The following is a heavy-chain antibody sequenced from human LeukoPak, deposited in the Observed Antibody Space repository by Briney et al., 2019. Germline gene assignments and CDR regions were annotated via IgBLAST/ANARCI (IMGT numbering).Heavy chain of an antibody. CDR1: GYTFTSYD. Sequence: ASVKVSCKASGYTFTSYDINWVRQATGQGLEWMGWMNPNSGNTGYAQKFQGRVTMTWNTSITTAYMELSSLRSEDTAVYYCARGLLIRGVIIYDIDFWGQGTLVTVSS. CDR2: MNPNSGNT. J-gene: IGHJ4*02. CDR3: ARGLLIRGVIIYDIDF. D-gene: IGHD3-10*01. V-gene: IGHV1-8*02.